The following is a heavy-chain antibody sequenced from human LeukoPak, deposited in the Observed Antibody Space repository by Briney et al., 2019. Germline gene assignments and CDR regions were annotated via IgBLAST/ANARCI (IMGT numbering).Heavy chain of an antibody. D-gene: IGHD6-13*01. CDR3: ARDRVMWQQLARNWFDP. CDR2: ICAYNGNT. CDR1: GYTFTSYA. Sequence: ASVKVSCKASGYTFTSYAIIWVRQAPGQGLEWMGWICAYNGNTNYAQKLQGRVTMTTDTSTSTAYMELWSLRSDDTAVYYCARDRVMWQQLARNWFDPWGQGTLVTVSS. V-gene: IGHV1-18*01. J-gene: IGHJ5*02.